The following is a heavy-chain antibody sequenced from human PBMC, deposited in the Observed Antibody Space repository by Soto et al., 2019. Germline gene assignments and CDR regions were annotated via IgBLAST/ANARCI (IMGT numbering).Heavy chain of an antibody. J-gene: IGHJ4*02. CDR2: INAGTGNT. CDR1: GYTFRNYA. D-gene: IGHD2-2*01. V-gene: IGHV1-3*01. Sequence: GASVKVSCTASGYTFRNYAMHWVRQAPGQRLEWMGWINAGTGNTKYSQRLQGRVTITRDTSASTAYMELSSLRSEDTAVYYCARGVCSSTSCCAGYWGQGTLVTVSS. CDR3: ARGVCSSTSCCAGY.